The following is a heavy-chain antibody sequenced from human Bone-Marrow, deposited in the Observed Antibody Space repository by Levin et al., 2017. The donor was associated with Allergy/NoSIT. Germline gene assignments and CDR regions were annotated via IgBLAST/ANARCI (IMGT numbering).Heavy chain of an antibody. Sequence: SLKISCEASGFTFNDFAMHWVRQIPGKGLEWVTGIMWNSARMDYADSVKGRFTISRDNGKKSLYLEMNALRVEDTALYYCVEDRSSVDNWNYGGPFESWGQGTLVTVSS. CDR2: IMWNSARM. V-gene: IGHV3-9*01. CDR3: VEDRSSVDNWNYGGPFES. J-gene: IGHJ4*02. D-gene: IGHD1-7*01. CDR1: GFTFNDFA.